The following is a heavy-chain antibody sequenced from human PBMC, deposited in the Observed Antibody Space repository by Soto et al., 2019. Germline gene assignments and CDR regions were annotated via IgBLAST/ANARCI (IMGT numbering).Heavy chain of an antibody. D-gene: IGHD2-21*02. J-gene: IGHJ4*02. CDR1: GFTFSSYE. CDR2: ISSRDSTT. V-gene: IGHV3-48*03. Sequence: EVQLVESGGGLVQPRGSLRLSCAASGFTFSSYEVNWVRQAPGKGLEWVSYISSRDSTTYYADSVKGRFTISRDNAKNSLYLQLNGLRAEDTAVYYCARGCGADCYHLIDYWGQGTLVTVSS. CDR3: ARGCGADCYHLIDY.